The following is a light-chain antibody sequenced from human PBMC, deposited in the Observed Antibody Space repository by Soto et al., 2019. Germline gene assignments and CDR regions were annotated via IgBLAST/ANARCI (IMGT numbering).Light chain of an antibody. J-gene: IGKJ1*01. CDR2: DAS. CDR3: QQRSNWPTT. V-gene: IGKV3-11*01. CDR1: QIVSSY. Sequence: EIVLTQSPATLSLSPGERATLSCRASQIVSSYLAWYQQKPGQAPRLLIYDASNMATGIPARFSGSGSGTDFTLTISSLEPEDFAVYYCQQRSNWPTTFGQGTKVEIK.